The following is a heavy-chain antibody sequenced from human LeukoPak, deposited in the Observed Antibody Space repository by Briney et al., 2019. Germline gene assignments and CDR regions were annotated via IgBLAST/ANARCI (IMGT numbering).Heavy chain of an antibody. J-gene: IGHJ4*02. D-gene: IGHD2/OR15-2a*01. CDR2: ISRSGGTL. V-gene: IGHV3-48*03. Sequence: GGSLRLSCAASGFTFSSYAMNWVRQAPGKGLEWVSYISRSGGTLYYADSVKGRFTISRDNTKNLLYLQMNSLRAEDTAVYYCAKGQNSHFDYWGQGTLVTVSS. CDR3: AKGQNSHFDY. CDR1: GFTFSSYA.